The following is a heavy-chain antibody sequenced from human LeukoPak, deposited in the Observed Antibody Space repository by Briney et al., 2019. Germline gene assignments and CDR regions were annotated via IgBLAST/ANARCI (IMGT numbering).Heavy chain of an antibody. CDR2: IIPIFGTA. Sequence: SVKVSCKASGGTFSSYAISWVRQAPGQGLEWMGGIIPIFGTANYAQKFQGRVTITTDESTSTAYMELSSLRSEDTAVYYCARDSIVVVPAAKDYYYYMDVWGKGTTVTVSS. J-gene: IGHJ6*03. CDR1: GGTFSSYA. V-gene: IGHV1-69*05. D-gene: IGHD2-2*01. CDR3: ARDSIVVVPAAKDYYYYMDV.